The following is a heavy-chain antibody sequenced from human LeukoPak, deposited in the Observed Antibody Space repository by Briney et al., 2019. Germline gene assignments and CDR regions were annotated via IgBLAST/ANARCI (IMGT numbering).Heavy chain of an antibody. J-gene: IGHJ5*02. D-gene: IGHD6-13*01. CDR2: IHYSGST. CDR1: GGSISSYY. Sequence: SETLSLTCTVSGGSISSYYWSWIRQPPGKGLEWIGYIHYSGSTNYNPSLKSRVTTLVDTSKNQLSPKLSSVTAADTAVYYCARSIAAAGSDWFDPWGQGTLVTVSS. CDR3: ARSIAAAGSDWFDP. V-gene: IGHV4-59*08.